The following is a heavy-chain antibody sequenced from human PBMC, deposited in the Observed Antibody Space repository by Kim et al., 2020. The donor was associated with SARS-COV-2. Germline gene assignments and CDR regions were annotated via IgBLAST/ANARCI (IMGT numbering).Heavy chain of an antibody. CDR3: ARDRLGEYGMDV. V-gene: IGHV3-30*07. CDR2: K. Sequence: KNKAASVQGRFTTTGDNSNNTLYLQVTSLGAEDTAVYYCARDRLGEYGMDVWGRGTTVTVSS. J-gene: IGHJ6*02. D-gene: IGHD3-16*01.